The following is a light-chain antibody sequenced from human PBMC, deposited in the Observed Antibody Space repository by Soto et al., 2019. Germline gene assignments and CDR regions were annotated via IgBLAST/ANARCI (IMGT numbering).Light chain of an antibody. CDR3: QHGAV. V-gene: IGKV3-11*01. CDR1: QSLSSY. J-gene: IGKJ1*01. Sequence: EVVLTQSPATLSLSPGERATLSCRASQSLSSYLAWYQQKPGQAPRLLIYDASNRATGIPAKFSGSGSGTDFTLTISSLEAEDFAVYYCQHGAVFGQGTKVEIK. CDR2: DAS.